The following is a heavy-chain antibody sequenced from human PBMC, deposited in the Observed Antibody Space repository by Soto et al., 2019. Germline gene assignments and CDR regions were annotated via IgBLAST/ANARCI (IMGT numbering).Heavy chain of an antibody. V-gene: IGHV3-23*01. CDR1: GCTFSSYA. J-gene: IGHJ6*03. CDR2: SSGSGGST. D-gene: IGHD2-2*01. Sequence: PGGSLRLSCAASGCTFSSYAMGWFRQAPGKGLEGVSASSGSGGSTYYADAVKGRVTISREDSKNTLYLQMHSLRAEETAVYYCAKEVPAAIWSALSYYMDVWGKGTTVTVSS. CDR3: AKEVPAAIWSALSYYMDV.